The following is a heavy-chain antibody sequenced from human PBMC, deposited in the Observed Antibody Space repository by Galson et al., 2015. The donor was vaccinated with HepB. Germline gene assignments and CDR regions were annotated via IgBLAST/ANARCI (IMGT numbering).Heavy chain of an antibody. CDR1: GYTLTELS. CDR2: FDPEDGET. D-gene: IGHD6-13*01. CDR3: ATVDRYSSSWYFDY. Sequence: SVKVSCKVSGYTLTELSMHWVRQAPGKGLEWMGGFDPEDGETIYAQKFQGRVTMTEDTSTDTAYMELSSLRSEDTAVYYCATVDRYSSSWYFDYSGQGPLVPVS. V-gene: IGHV1-24*01. J-gene: IGHJ4*02.